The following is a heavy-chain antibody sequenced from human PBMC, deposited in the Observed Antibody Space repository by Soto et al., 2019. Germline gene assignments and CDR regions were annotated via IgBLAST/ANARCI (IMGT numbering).Heavy chain of an antibody. CDR2: IWYDGSNK. CDR1: GFTFSSYG. V-gene: IGHV3-33*01. D-gene: IGHD3-22*01. Sequence: QVQLVESGGGVVQPGRSLRLSCAASGFTFSSYGMHWVRQAPGKGLEWVAVIWYDGSNKYYADSVKGRFTISRDNSKNTLYLQMNSLRAEDTAVYYCARDHGYYYDSSGYYYYYGMDVWGQGTTVTVSS. J-gene: IGHJ6*02. CDR3: ARDHGYYYDSSGYYYYYGMDV.